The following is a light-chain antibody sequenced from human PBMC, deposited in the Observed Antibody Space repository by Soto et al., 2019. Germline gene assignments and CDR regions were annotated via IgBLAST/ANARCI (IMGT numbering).Light chain of an antibody. CDR1: NSNIGRNS. J-gene: IGLJ1*01. Sequence: QSVLTQPPSASATPGQRVTISCSGGNSNIGRNSVNWYQQLPGTAPKLLMYSDNQRPSGVPDRFSGSKSGTSASLAISGLQSEDEADYYCCSYAGSYFVFGTGTKLTVL. V-gene: IGLV1-44*01. CDR2: SDN. CDR3: CSYAGSYFV.